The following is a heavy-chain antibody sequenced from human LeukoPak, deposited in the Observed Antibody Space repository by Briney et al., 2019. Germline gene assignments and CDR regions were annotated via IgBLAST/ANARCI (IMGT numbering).Heavy chain of an antibody. J-gene: IGHJ5*02. Sequence: ASVKVSCKASGYTFTSYDINWVRQATGQGLEWMGWMNPNSGNTGYAQKFQGRVTMTRNTSISTAYMELSSLRSEDTAVYYCARASITMVRGVIVNWLDPWGQGTLVTVSS. CDR2: MNPNSGNT. CDR1: GYTFTSYD. V-gene: IGHV1-8*01. CDR3: ARASITMVRGVIVNWLDP. D-gene: IGHD3-10*01.